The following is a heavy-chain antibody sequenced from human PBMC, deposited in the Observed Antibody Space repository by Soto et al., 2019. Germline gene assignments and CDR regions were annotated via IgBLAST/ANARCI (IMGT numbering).Heavy chain of an antibody. V-gene: IGHV3-21*01. CDR1: GFTFSSYS. J-gene: IGHJ5*02. CDR2: ISSSSSYI. Sequence: GGSLRLSCAASGFTFSSYSMNWVRQAPGKGLEWVSSISSSSSYIYYADSVKGRFTISRDNAKNSLYLQMNSLRAEDTAVYYCAAEGSFGVLDPWGQGTLVTVSS. D-gene: IGHD3-3*01. CDR3: AAEGSFGVLDP.